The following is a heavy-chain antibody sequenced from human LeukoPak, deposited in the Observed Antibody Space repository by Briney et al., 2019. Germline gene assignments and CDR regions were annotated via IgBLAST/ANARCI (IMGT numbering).Heavy chain of an antibody. Sequence: ASVKVSCKASGGTFSSYAISWVRQAPGQGLEWMGWINPNSGGTNYAQKLQGRVTMTTDTSTSTAYMELRSLRSDDTAVYYCARSMGSYDFILTFQHWGQGTLVTVSS. V-gene: IGHV1-18*01. CDR2: INPNSGGT. D-gene: IGHD3-3*01. CDR1: GGTFSSYA. CDR3: ARSMGSYDFILTFQH. J-gene: IGHJ1*01.